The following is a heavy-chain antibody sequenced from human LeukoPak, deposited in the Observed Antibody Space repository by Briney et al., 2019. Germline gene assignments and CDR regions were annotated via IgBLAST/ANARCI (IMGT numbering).Heavy chain of an antibody. V-gene: IGHV3-9*01. CDR1: GFTFDDYA. D-gene: IGHD4-17*01. Sequence: GGSLRLSCAASGFTFDDYAMHWVRQASGKGLEWVSGISWNSGSIGYADSVKGRFTISRDNAKNSLYLQMNSLRAEDTAVYYCAKDTLYGDVPYFDYWGQGAPVTVSS. CDR3: AKDTLYGDVPYFDY. J-gene: IGHJ4*02. CDR2: ISWNSGSI.